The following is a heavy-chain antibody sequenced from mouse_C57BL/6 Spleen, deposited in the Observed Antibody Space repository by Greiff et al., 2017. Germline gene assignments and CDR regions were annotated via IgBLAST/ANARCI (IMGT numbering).Heavy chain of an antibody. D-gene: IGHD2-5*01. CDR2: INPNNGGT. CDR1: GYTFTDYN. CDR3: ARTNYSNYPYYAMDY. V-gene: IGHV1-22*01. Sequence: VQLQQSGPELVKPGASVKMSCKASGYTFTDYNMHWVKQSHGKSLEWIGYINPNNGGTSYNQKFKGKATLTVNKSSSTAYMELRSLTSEDSAVYYCARTNYSNYPYYAMDYWGQGTSVTVSS. J-gene: IGHJ4*01.